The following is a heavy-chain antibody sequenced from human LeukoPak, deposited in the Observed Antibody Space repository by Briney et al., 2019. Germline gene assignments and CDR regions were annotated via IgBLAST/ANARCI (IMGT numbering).Heavy chain of an antibody. Sequence: ASVKVSCKASGGTFSSYAISWVRQAPGQGLEWMGWISAYNGNTNYAQKLQGRVTMTTDTSTSTAYVELRSLRSDDTAVYYCARRGYSYGPLTYWGQGTLVTVSS. CDR3: ARRGYSYGPLTY. D-gene: IGHD5-18*01. CDR2: ISAYNGNT. CDR1: GGTFSSYA. J-gene: IGHJ4*02. V-gene: IGHV1-18*01.